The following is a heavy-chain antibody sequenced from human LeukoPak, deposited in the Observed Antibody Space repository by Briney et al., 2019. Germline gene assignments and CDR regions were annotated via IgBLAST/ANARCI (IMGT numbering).Heavy chain of an antibody. Sequence: SETLSLTCTVSGGSIGSFYWSWIRQPAGKGLEWIGRIYSSGSTDYNSSLKSRVTMPVDTPNNQFSLKLSSVTAAGSAIYYFARDLPSFYFGAGNMFDPWGQGTLVTVSS. CDR3: ARDLPSFYFGAGNMFDP. D-gene: IGHD3-3*01. CDR2: IYSSGST. J-gene: IGHJ5*02. V-gene: IGHV4-4*07. CDR1: GGSIGSFY.